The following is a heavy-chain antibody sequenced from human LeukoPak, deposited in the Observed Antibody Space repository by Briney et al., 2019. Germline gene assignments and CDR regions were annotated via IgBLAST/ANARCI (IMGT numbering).Heavy chain of an antibody. J-gene: IGHJ3*02. D-gene: IGHD3-10*01. Sequence: SVKVSRKASGGTFSSYAISWVRQAPGQGLEWVGGIIPIFGTANYAQKFQGRVTITADKSTSTAYMELSSLRSEDTAVYYCARGYGSGHGYSAFDIWGQGTMVTVSS. CDR1: GGTFSSYA. V-gene: IGHV1-69*06. CDR2: IIPIFGTA. CDR3: ARGYGSGHGYSAFDI.